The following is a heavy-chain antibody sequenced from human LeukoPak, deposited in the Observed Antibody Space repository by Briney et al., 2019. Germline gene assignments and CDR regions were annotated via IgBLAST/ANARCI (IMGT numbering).Heavy chain of an antibody. CDR2: IYPGDSDT. CDR1: GYRFTSYW. V-gene: IGHV5-51*01. J-gene: IGHJ4*02. CDR3: ATLRGPDGAFYFAY. D-gene: IGHD3-16*01. Sequence: GESLKISCKGSGYRFTSYWIAWVRPMPGKGLEWMGIIYPGDSDTRYSPSFHGQVTISADTSISTAYLQWRSLKASDTALYYCATLRGPDGAFYFAYWGQGTLVTVSS.